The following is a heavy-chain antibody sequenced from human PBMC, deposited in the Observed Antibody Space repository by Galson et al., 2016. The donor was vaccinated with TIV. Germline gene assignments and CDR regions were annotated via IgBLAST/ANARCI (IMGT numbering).Heavy chain of an antibody. D-gene: IGHD3-16*01. CDR1: GDSVSSNSAA. Sequence: CAIFGDSVSSNSAAWNWLRQSPSRGLEWLGRTFYRSTWYNDYAPSVKSRITINPDTSKNQFSLQLNSVTPEDTAVYYCARATPSVFGIIMTLDSWGQGTLVTVSS. V-gene: IGHV6-1*01. CDR2: TFYRSTWYN. J-gene: IGHJ4*02. CDR3: ARATPSVFGIIMTLDS.